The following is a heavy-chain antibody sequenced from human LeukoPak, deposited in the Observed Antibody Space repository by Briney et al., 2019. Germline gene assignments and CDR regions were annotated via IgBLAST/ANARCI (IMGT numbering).Heavy chain of an antibody. CDR2: IDPNSGGT. J-gene: IGHJ6*02. V-gene: IGHV1-2*02. CDR1: GYTFTGYY. Sequence: ASVKVSCKASGYTFTGYYIHWVRQAPGQGLEWMGWIDPNSGGTNYAQKFQGRVTLTRDTSISTAYMELSRLRSDDTAVFYCARVASGPTYYYYGMDVWGQGTTVTVSS. D-gene: IGHD1-26*01. CDR3: ARVASGPTYYYYGMDV.